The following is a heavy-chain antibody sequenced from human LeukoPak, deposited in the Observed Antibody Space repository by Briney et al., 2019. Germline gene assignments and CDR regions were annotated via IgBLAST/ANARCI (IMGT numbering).Heavy chain of an antibody. D-gene: IGHD2-2*01. V-gene: IGHV4-30-4*08. CDR1: GGSISSGDYY. Sequence: PSETLSLTCTVSGGSISSGDYYWSWIRQPPGKGLEWIGYIYYSGITYYNPFLKSRVTISVDTSKNQFSLKLSSVTAADTAVYYCARVIVVVPAAILSAFDIWGQGTMVTVSS. J-gene: IGHJ3*02. CDR2: IYYSGIT. CDR3: ARVIVVVPAAILSAFDI.